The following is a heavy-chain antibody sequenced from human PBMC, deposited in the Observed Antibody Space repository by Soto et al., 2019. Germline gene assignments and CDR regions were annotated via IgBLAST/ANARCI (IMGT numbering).Heavy chain of an antibody. V-gene: IGHV1-69*13. J-gene: IGHJ5*02. CDR1: GDTFGRFT. CDR2: IKPISGTT. CDR3: ARDPSTVNKLIGVWFDP. D-gene: IGHD4-4*01. Sequence: ASVKVSCKASGDTFGRFTINWVRQAPGQGLEWMGGIKPISGTTTYAQRFQGRVAFTADASTSTVYMELSSLRSEDTAMYYCARDPSTVNKLIGVWFDPWGQGTLVTVSS.